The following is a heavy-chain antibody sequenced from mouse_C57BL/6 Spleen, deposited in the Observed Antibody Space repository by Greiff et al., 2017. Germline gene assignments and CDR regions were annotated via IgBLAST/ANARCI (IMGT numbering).Heavy chain of an antibody. J-gene: IGHJ4*01. CDR1: GFTITAYY. CDR3: ARTRGDAMDY. CDR2: IDPEDGET. Sequence: EVQLQQSGAELVKPGASVKLSCTASGFTITAYYMHWVKQRPEQGLEWIGRIDPEDGETKYDPKFKGKATITADTSSHTAYLQLSSLESEDTAVYYCARTRGDAMDYWGQGTSVTVSS. V-gene: IGHV14-2*01.